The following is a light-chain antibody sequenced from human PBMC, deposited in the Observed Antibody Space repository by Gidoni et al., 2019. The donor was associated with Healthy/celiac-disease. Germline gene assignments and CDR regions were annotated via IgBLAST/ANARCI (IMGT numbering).Light chain of an antibody. CDR2: EDN. V-gene: IGLV6-57*04. CDR3: QSYDSSNWV. Sequence: NLMLTQPHSVSASPGKTVTISCTRSSGSIASNYVQWYQQRPGSAPTTVIYEDNQRPSGVPDRFSGSIDSSSNSASLTISGLKTEDEADYYCQSYDSSNWVFGGGTKLTVL. CDR1: SGSIASNY. J-gene: IGLJ3*02.